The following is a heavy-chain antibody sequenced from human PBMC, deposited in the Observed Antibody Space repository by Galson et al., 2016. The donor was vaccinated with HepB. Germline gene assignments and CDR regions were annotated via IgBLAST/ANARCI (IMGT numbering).Heavy chain of an antibody. CDR3: ARGPFYGSSQDPHYYYGMDV. CDR2: IIPIFGTA. D-gene: IGHD3-10*01. CDR1: GGTFSNYA. V-gene: IGHV1-69*06. J-gene: IGHJ6*02. Sequence: SVKVSCKAAGGTFSNYAISWVRQAPGQGLEWMGGIIPIFGTANYAQKFQGRVTITADKSTSTAYMELSSLRSEDTAVYYCARGPFYGSSQDPHYYYGMDVWGQGTTVTVSS.